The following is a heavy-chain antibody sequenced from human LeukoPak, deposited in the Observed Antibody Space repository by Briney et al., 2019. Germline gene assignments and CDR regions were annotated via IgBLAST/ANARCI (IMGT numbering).Heavy chain of an antibody. V-gene: IGHV4-39*01. CDR2: IYYSGST. CDR3: ARLSAAASTDY. CDR1: GGSISSSSYY. D-gene: IGHD6-13*01. J-gene: IGHJ4*02. Sequence: PSETLSLTCTVSGGSISSSSYYWGWIRQPPGKGLEWIGSIYYSGSTYYNPSLKSRVTISVDTSKNQFSLKLSSVTAADTAVYYCARLSAAASTDYWGQGTLDTVSS.